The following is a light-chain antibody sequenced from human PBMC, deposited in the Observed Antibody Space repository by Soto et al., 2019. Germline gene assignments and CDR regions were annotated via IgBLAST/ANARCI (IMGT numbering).Light chain of an antibody. J-gene: IGLJ1*01. CDR2: DVS. CDR1: SSDVAGYNY. CDR3: CSYVGSYV. V-gene: IGLV2-11*01. Sequence: QSALTQPRSVSGSPGQSVTISCTVTSSDVAGYNYVSWYQQHPGKAPKLMIYDVSKRPSGVPDRFPGSRSGNTASLTISGLQPEDEADYYCCSYVGSYVFGTGTKVTVL.